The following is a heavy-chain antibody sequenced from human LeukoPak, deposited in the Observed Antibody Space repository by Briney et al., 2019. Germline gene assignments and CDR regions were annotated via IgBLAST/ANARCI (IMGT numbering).Heavy chain of an antibody. V-gene: IGHV4-59*02. D-gene: IGHD2-8*01. CDR2: IHHSGDT. J-gene: IGHJ4*02. Sequence: SETLSLTCTVSGVSVISSYWSWVRQPPGKGLEYVGFIHHSGDTKHNPSLKTQVTMSLDTSKSQFSLRLSSVTAADSAVYFCARHNGVSYLDYWAQGTLVTVSS. CDR1: GVSVISSY. CDR3: ARHNGVSYLDY.